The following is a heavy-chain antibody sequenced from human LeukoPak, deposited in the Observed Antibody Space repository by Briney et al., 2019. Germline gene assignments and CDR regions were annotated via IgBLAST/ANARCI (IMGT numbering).Heavy chain of an antibody. CDR2: ISSRSSTI. CDR3: ARSDPTAWFDP. CDR1: GFTFSSYS. J-gene: IGHJ5*02. Sequence: GGSLRLSCAASGFTFSSYSMNWVRQAPGKGLEWVSYISSRSSTIYYADSVKGRFTISRDNAKNSLYLQMNSLRAEDTAVYYCARSDPTAWFDPWGQGTLVTVSS. V-gene: IGHV3-48*01.